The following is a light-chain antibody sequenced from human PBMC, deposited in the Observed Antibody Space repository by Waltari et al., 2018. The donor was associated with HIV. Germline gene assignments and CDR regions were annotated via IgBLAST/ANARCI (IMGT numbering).Light chain of an antibody. V-gene: IGLV1-51*01. CDR2: DNN. J-gene: IGLJ2*01. CDR1: SSNIGNTY. Sequence: SVLTQPPSVSAAPGQKVPISCSCSSSNIGNTYVSWYQQLTGTAPKLLIYDNNKRPSGSPDRCSGSKSGTSATLCITGLQTGDEADYYCGTWDSSLSAGGVFGGGTKLTVL. CDR3: GTWDSSLSAGGV.